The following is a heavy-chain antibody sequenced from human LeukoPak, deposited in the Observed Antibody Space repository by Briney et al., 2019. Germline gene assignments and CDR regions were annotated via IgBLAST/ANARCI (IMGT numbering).Heavy chain of an antibody. CDR2: INPNSGGT. CDR3: SATVTTSGVDI. J-gene: IGHJ3*02. D-gene: IGHD4-17*01. CDR1: GYTFTGYY. Sequence: ASVKVSCKASGYTFTGYYIHWVRQAPGQGLEWMGWINPNSGGTNYAQKFQGRVTMTRDTSISTAYMELSRLRSDDTAVYYCSATVTTSGVDIWGQGTMVTVSS. V-gene: IGHV1-2*02.